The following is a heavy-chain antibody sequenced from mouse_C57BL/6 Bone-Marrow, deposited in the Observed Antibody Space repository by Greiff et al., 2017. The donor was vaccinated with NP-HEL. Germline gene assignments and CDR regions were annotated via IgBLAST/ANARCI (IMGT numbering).Heavy chain of an antibody. Sequence: VKVVESGPELVKPGASVKISCKASGYAFSSSWMNWVKQRPGKGLEWIGRIYPGDGDTNYNGKFKGKATLTADKSSSTAYMQLSSLTSEDSAVYFCAKNPDYWGQGTTLTVSS. CDR2: IYPGDGDT. CDR1: GYAFSSSW. CDR3: AKNPDY. V-gene: IGHV1-82*01. J-gene: IGHJ2*01.